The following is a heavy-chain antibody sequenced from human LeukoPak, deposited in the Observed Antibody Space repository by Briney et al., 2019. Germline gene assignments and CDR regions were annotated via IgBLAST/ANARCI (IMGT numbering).Heavy chain of an antibody. CDR2: IWYDGSNK. CDR1: GFTFSSYG. CDR3: ARDTKGSPFDY. Sequence: PGGSLRLSCAASGFTFSSYGMHWVRQAPGKGLEWVAVIWYDGSNKYYADSVKGRSTISRDNSKNTLYLQMNSLRVEDTAVYYCARDTKGSPFDYWGQGTLVTVSS. J-gene: IGHJ4*02. V-gene: IGHV3-33*01. D-gene: IGHD2-2*01.